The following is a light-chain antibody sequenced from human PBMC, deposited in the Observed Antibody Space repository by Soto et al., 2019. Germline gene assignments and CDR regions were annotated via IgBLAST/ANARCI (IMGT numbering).Light chain of an antibody. J-gene: IGLJ2*01. CDR2: EVY. Sequence: QSVLTQPPSASGSPGQSVTISCTGTRDDVGGYNYVSWFQHHPGKAPKLMIYEVYKRPSGVPARFSGSKSGNTASLTVSGLQAGDEAIYYCSSYVTSNVVVFGGRTKLTVL. CDR1: RDDVGGYNY. V-gene: IGLV2-8*01. CDR3: SSYVTSNVVV.